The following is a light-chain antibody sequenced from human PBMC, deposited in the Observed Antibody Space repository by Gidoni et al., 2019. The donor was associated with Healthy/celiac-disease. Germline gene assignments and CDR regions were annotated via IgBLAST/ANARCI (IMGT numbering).Light chain of an antibody. V-gene: IGLV2-14*03. Sequence: SALPQPASVSGSPGPPITISCTGTSSDVGGHNYVSWYPQHPGKAPKLMIYHVSNRPSGVSNRFSGSKSGNTASLTISGLQAEDEADYYCSSYASSSTLVFGGGTKLTVL. CDR2: HVS. CDR3: SSYASSSTLV. CDR1: SSDVGGHNY. J-gene: IGLJ2*01.